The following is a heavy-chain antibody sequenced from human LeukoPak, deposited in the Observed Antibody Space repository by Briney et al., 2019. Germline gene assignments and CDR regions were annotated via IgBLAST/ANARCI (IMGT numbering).Heavy chain of an antibody. J-gene: IGHJ4*02. Sequence: GRSLRLSCAASGFTFSSYGMHWVRQAPGKGLEWVAVISYDGSNKYYADSMKGRFTISRDNSKNTLYLQMNSLRAEDTAVYYCVAEFDYWGQGTLVTVSS. D-gene: IGHD6-13*01. CDR1: GFTFSSYG. CDR3: VAEFDY. V-gene: IGHV3-30*03. CDR2: ISYDGSNK.